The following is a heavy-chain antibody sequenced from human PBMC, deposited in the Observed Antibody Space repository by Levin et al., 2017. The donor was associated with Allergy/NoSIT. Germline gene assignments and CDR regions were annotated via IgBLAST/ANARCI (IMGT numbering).Heavy chain of an antibody. J-gene: IGHJ3*02. D-gene: IGHD2-21*02. Sequence: GESLKISCKGSGYSFTSYWIGWVRQMPGKGLEWMGIIYPGDSDTRYSPSFQGQVTIPADKSISTAYLQWSSLKASDTAMYYCARGPYIVVVTAIPGAFDIWGQGTMVTVSS. CDR3: ARGPYIVVVTAIPGAFDI. V-gene: IGHV5-51*01. CDR2: IYPGDSDT. CDR1: GYSFTSYW.